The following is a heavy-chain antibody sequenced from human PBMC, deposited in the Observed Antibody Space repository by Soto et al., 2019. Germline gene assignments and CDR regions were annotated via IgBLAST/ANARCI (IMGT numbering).Heavy chain of an antibody. J-gene: IGHJ5*02. CDR3: ARVVPGAEAWFGP. V-gene: IGHV1-18*01. CDR2: ISLYSDGT. Sequence: QVQLVPSGGAVKRPGASVKVSCKTSGYTFSNYGITWVRQAPGQPLEWLGWISLYSDGTNYAQKVQGRVSMTTDTSTTTAYMELRSLRSDDTAVYYCARVVPGAEAWFGPWGQGTLVTVSS. CDR1: GYTFSNYG. D-gene: IGHD2-2*01.